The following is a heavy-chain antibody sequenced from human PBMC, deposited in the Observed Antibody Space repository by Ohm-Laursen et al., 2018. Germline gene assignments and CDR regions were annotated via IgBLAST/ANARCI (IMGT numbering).Heavy chain of an antibody. CDR2: ISNSGTTI. V-gene: IGHV3-11*01. J-gene: IGHJ6*02. CDR3: ARVMMSTFAYYYYAMDV. D-gene: IGHD3-16*01. CDR1: GFTFSDYY. Sequence: SLRLSCTASGFTFSDYYTSWIRQAPGKGLEWVSYISNSGTTIYYADSVKGRFTISRDNAKNSLYLQMNSLRAEDTAVYYCARVMMSTFAYYYYAMDVWGQGTTVTVSS.